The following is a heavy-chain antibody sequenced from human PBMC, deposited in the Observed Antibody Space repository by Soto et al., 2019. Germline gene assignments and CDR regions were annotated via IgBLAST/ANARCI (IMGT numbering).Heavy chain of an antibody. CDR2: ISYDGTNK. V-gene: IGHV3-30*18. CDR3: AKDLQSYGDYDYYCYGMDV. D-gene: IGHD4-17*01. J-gene: IGHJ6*02. CDR1: GFTFSNYG. Sequence: QVQLVESGGGEVQPGRSLTISCAASGFTFSNYGMHWVRQTPGKGLEWVAVISYDGTNKFYSDSVKGRFTISRDNFKYTLTLQMNSLRADDTAVYSCAKDLQSYGDYDYYCYGMDVWGLGTRVTVSS.